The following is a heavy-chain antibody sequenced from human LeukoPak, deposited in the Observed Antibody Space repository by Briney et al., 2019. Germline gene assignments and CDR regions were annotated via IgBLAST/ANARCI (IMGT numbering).Heavy chain of an antibody. CDR1: GGSFSGYY. D-gene: IGHD4-17*01. CDR3: ARVKTVCYFDY. J-gene: IGHJ4*02. CDR2: INHSGST. Sequence: PSETLSLTCAVYGGSFSGYYWSWIRQPPGKGLEWIGEINHSGSTNYNPSLKSRVTISVDTSKNRFSLKLSSVTAADTAVYYCARVKTVCYFDYWGQGTLVTVSS. V-gene: IGHV4-34*01.